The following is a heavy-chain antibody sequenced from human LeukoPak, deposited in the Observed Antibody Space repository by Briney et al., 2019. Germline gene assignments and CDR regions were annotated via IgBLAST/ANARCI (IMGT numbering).Heavy chain of an antibody. Sequence: GGSLRLSCAASGFTFSSYWMSWVRQAPGKGLEWVANIKQDGSEKYYVDSVKGRFTISRDNAKNSLYLQMNSLRAEDTAVYYCARAMCYYDSSGLLHYWGQGTLVTVSS. CDR2: IKQDGSEK. CDR1: GFTFSSYW. D-gene: IGHD3-22*01. J-gene: IGHJ4*02. V-gene: IGHV3-7*03. CDR3: ARAMCYYDSSGLLHY.